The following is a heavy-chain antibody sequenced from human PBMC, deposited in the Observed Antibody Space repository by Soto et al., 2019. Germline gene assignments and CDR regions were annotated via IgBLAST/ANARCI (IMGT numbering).Heavy chain of an antibody. V-gene: IGHV3-9*01. CDR1: GFTFDDCA. CDR3: AKERYGSGSYYYSYGMDV. CDR2: ISWNSGSI. D-gene: IGHD3-10*01. Sequence: EVQLVESGGGLVQPGRSLRLSCAASGFTFDDCAMHWVRQAPGKGLEWVSGISWNSGSISYADSVKGRFTISRDNAKNSLYLQMNSLRAEDTALYYGAKERYGSGSYYYSYGMDVWGQGTTVTVSS. J-gene: IGHJ6*02.